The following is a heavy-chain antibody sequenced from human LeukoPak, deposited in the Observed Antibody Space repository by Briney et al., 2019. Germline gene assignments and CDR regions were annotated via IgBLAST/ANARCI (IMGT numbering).Heavy chain of an antibody. V-gene: IGHV3-23*01. CDR2: ITDSGGAT. Sequence: EGSLRLSCAASGFAFTDYAISWVRQAPGKGLEWVSAITDSGGATYYADSVKGRFTISRDNSKNTVYLQMNSLRGDDTAIYYCAKAYTRSWYAAFDIWGQGTMVTISS. D-gene: IGHD6-13*01. J-gene: IGHJ3*02. CDR1: GFAFTDYA. CDR3: AKAYTRSWYAAFDI.